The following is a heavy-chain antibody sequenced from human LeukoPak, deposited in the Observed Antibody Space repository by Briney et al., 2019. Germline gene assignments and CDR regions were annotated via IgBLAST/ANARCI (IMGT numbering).Heavy chain of an antibody. CDR3: AKGSGYSYGYFDY. CDR1: GFTFSSYA. V-gene: IGHV3-23*01. D-gene: IGHD5-18*01. J-gene: IGHJ4*02. Sequence: GGSLRLSCATSGFTFSSYAMSWVRQAPGKGLEWVSAISGSGGSTYYADSVKGRFTISRDNSKNTLYLQMNSLRAEDTAVYYCAKGSGYSYGYFDYWGQGTLVTVSS. CDR2: ISGSGGST.